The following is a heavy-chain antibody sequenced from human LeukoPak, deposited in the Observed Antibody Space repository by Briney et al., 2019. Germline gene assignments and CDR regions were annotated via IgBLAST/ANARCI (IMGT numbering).Heavy chain of an antibody. CDR3: ARAGYCSGGSCYSSDY. CDR1: GGSISSSSYY. J-gene: IGHJ4*02. Sequence: SETLSLTCTVSGGSISSSSYYWGWIRQPPGKGLEWIGSIYHSGSTYYNPSLKSRVTISVDTSKNQFSLKLSSVTAADTAVYYCARAGYCSGGSCYSSDYWGQGTLVTVSS. CDR2: IYHSGST. V-gene: IGHV4-39*07. D-gene: IGHD2-15*01.